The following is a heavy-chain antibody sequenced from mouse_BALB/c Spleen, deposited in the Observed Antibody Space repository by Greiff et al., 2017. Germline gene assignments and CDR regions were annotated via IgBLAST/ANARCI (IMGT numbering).Heavy chain of an antibody. V-gene: IGHV5-12-2*01. Sequence: EVQLVESGGGLVQPGGSLKLSCAASGFTFSSYTMSWVRQTPEKRLEWVAYISNGGGSTYYPDTVKGRFTISRDNAKNTLYLQMSSLKSEDTAMYYCARHNYRYWADWGQGTLVTVSA. J-gene: IGHJ3*01. CDR1: GFTFSSYT. CDR3: ARHNYRYWAD. CDR2: ISNGGGST. D-gene: IGHD2-14*01.